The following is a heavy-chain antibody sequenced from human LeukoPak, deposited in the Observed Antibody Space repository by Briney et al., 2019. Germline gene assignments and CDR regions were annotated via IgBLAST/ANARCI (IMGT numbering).Heavy chain of an antibody. D-gene: IGHD2/OR15-2a*01. CDR3: ARDFYGDDGHHPFDY. CDR1: GGSISNYY. Sequence: SETLSLTCSVSGGSISNYYWNWLRQPAGKGLEWIGRIYASGSTNYNPSLKSRVTISMDKSKNHFSLNLKSVTAADTAFYYCARDFYGDDGHHPFDYWGQGIQVTASS. V-gene: IGHV4-4*07. CDR2: IYASGST. J-gene: IGHJ4*02.